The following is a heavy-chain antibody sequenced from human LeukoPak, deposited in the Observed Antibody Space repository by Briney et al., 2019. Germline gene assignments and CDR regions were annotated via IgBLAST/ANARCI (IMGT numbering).Heavy chain of an antibody. CDR1: GFTFSDYY. D-gene: IGHD3-22*01. V-gene: IGHV3-11*04. CDR2: ISSSGSTI. CDR3: AKDLRYYDSSPIDY. J-gene: IGHJ4*02. Sequence: GGSLRLSCAASGFTFSDYYMSWIRQAPGKGLEWVSYISSSGSTIYYADSVKGRFTISRDNSKNTLYLQMNSLRAEDTAVYYCAKDLRYYDSSPIDYWGQGTLVTVSS.